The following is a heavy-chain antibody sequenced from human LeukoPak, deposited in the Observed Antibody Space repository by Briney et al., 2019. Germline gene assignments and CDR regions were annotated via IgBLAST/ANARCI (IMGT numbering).Heavy chain of an antibody. V-gene: IGHV4-59*01. J-gene: IGHJ6*03. CDR2: IYYSGST. Sequence: SETLSLTCTVSGGSISSYYWSWIRQPPGKGLEWIWYIYYSGSTNYNPSLKSRVTISVDTSKNQFSLKLSSVTAADTAVYYCAREGINPVYCSSTSCYKPYYYYMDVWGKGTTVTVSS. CDR3: AREGINPVYCSSTSCYKPYYYYMDV. CDR1: GGSISSYY. D-gene: IGHD2-2*02.